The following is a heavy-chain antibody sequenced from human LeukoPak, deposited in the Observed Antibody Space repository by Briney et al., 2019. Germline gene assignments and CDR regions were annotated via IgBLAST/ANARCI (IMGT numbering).Heavy chain of an antibody. J-gene: IGHJ4*02. D-gene: IGHD6-13*01. Sequence: SVKVSCKASGGTFSSYAISWVRQAPGQGLEWMGGVIPILGTANYAQKFQGRVTITADESTSTAYMELSNLRSEDTAVYYCAIRTNRIAEIDYWGQGTLVTVSS. V-gene: IGHV1-69*13. CDR1: GGTFSSYA. CDR2: VIPILGTA. CDR3: AIRTNRIAEIDY.